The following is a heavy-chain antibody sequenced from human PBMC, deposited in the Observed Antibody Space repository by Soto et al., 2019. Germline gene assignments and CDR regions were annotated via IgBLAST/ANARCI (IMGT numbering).Heavy chain of an antibody. J-gene: IGHJ5*02. V-gene: IGHV3-23*01. D-gene: IGHD3-10*01. Sequence: GGSLRLSCAASGFTFSSYAMSWVRQAPGKGLEWVSAISGSGGSTYYADSVKGRFTISRDNSKNTLYLQMNSLRAEDTAVYYCAKSWMLLWFGESDNWFDPWGQGTLVTVSS. CDR2: ISGSGGST. CDR3: AKSWMLLWFGESDNWFDP. CDR1: GFTFSSYA.